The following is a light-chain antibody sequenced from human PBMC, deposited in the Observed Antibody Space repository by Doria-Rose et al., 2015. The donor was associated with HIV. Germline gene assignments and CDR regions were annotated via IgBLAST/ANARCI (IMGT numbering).Light chain of an antibody. J-gene: IGKJ1*01. CDR3: HQYGTSWT. Sequence: HSPPTLSSPHGDTATVSRMPSQSFSSTYLAWYQQKPGQAPSLVIYDGSTRATGIPDRFSASGSGTDFTLTINRLEPEDFALYYCHQYGTSWTFGQGAKVEI. CDR2: DGS. V-gene: IGKV3-20*01. CDR1: QSFSSTY.